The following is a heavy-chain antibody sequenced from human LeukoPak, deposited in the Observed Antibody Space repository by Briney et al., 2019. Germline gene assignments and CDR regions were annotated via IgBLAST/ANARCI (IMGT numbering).Heavy chain of an antibody. CDR3: ARGSALQGSRFPFAY. V-gene: IGHV1-2*02. CDR1: GYTFTDYY. CDR2: INPNSGDT. Sequence: ASVKVSCKASGYTFTDYYMHWVRQAPGQRLEWMEWINPNSGDTKYAQKFQDRVTMTRDTSISTAYVELSRLTSDDTAVYYCARGSALQGSRFPFAYWGQGTLVTVSS. J-gene: IGHJ4*02. D-gene: IGHD4-11*01.